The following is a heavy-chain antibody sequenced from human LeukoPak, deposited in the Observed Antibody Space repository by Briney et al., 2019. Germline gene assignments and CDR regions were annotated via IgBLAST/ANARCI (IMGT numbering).Heavy chain of an antibody. J-gene: IGHJ4*02. CDR2: IYYSGST. CDR3: ASYSVEYSSSGH. Sequence: PSETLSLTCTVSGGSISSYYWSWIRQPPGKGLEWIGYIYYSGSTKYNPSLKSRVTISVDTSKNQFSLKLSSVTAADTAVYYCASYSVEYSSSGHWGQGTLVTVSS. D-gene: IGHD6-13*01. V-gene: IGHV4-59*12. CDR1: GGSISSYY.